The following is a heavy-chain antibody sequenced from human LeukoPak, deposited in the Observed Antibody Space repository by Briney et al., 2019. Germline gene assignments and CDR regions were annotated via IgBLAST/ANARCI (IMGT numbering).Heavy chain of an antibody. V-gene: IGHV4-59*01. Sequence: SETLSLTCTVSGGSISSYHWSWIRQPPGKGLEWIGYIYYSGSTSYNPSLKSRVTISVDTSKNQFSLKLSSVTAADTAVYYCAREAGTGYFQHWGQGTLVTVSS. CDR3: AREAGTGYFQH. CDR1: GGSISSYH. J-gene: IGHJ1*01. CDR2: IYYSGST. D-gene: IGHD6-13*01.